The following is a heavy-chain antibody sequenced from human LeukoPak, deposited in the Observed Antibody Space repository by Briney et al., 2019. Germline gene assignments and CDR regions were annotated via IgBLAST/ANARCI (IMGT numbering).Heavy chain of an antibody. V-gene: IGHV1-2*02. CDR1: GYTFTAYY. CDR2: INPNSGGT. CDR3: GRGPAGREGGGRDWFDP. J-gene: IGHJ5*02. D-gene: IGHD6-13*01. Sequence: GASVKVSCKASGYTFTAYYMHWVRQAPGQGLEWMGWINPNSGGTVYAQNFQGRVTMTRDTSISTAYMELNRLRSDDTAVYYCGRGPAGREGGGRDWFDPWGQGTLVTVSS.